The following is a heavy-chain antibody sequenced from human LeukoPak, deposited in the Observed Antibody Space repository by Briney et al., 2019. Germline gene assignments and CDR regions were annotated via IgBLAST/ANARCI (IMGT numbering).Heavy chain of an antibody. CDR3: ARDAGRYFDWLGY. Sequence: GGSLRLSCAASGFTFPSYGMHWVRQAPGKGLEWVAVIWYDGSNKYYADSVKGRFTISRDNSKNTLYLQMNSLRAEDTAVYYCARDAGRYFDWLGYWGQGTLVTVSS. V-gene: IGHV3-33*01. D-gene: IGHD3-9*01. CDR2: IWYDGSNK. J-gene: IGHJ4*02. CDR1: GFTFPSYG.